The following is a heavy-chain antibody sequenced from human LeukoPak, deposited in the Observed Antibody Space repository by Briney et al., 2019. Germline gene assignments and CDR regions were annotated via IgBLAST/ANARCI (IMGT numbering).Heavy chain of an antibody. D-gene: IGHD2-2*01. J-gene: IGHJ4*02. V-gene: IGHV4-59*12. CDR1: GGSISSYY. Sequence: PSETLSLTCTVSGGSISSYYWSWIRQPPGKGLEWIGYIYYSGSTNYNPSLKGRVTMSVDTSKNQFSLKLSSVTAADTAVYYCARTLPRTSWPFDYWGQGTLVTVSS. CDR2: IYYSGST. CDR3: ARTLPRTSWPFDY.